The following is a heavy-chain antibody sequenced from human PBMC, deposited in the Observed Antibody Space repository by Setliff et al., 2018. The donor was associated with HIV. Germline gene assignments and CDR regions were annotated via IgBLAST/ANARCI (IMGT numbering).Heavy chain of an antibody. CDR2: INAGNGNT. V-gene: IGHV1-3*01. CDR1: GYTFTSYA. Sequence: ASVKVSCKASGYTFTSYAMHWVRQAPVQRLEWMGWINAGNGNTKYSQKFQGRVTITRDTSASTAYMELSSLRSEDTAVYYCARVSGWSGSYPAEYFQHWGQGTLVT. CDR3: ARVSGWSGSYPAEYFQH. J-gene: IGHJ1*01. D-gene: IGHD1-26*01.